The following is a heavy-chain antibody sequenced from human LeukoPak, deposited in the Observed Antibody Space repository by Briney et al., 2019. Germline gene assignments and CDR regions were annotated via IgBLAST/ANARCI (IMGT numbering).Heavy chain of an antibody. CDR3: ASGGGYSGYDPFDY. Sequence: GGSLSLSCAASGFTFSSYSMNWVRQAPGKGLEWVSSISSSSSYIYYADSVKGRFTISRDNAKNSLYLQMNSLRAEDTAVYYCASGGGYSGYDPFDYWGQGTLVTVSS. CDR2: ISSSSSYI. J-gene: IGHJ4*02. CDR1: GFTFSSYS. D-gene: IGHD5-12*01. V-gene: IGHV3-21*01.